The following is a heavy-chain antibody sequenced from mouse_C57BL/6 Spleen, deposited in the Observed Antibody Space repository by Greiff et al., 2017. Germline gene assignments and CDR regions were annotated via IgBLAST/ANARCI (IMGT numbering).Heavy chain of an antibody. CDR1: GYTFTTYP. Sequence: VQLQQSGAELVKPGASVKMSCKASGYTFTTYPIEWMKQNHGKSLEWIGNFHPYNDDTKYNEKFKGKATLTVEKSSSTVYLGLSRLTSDDSAVYYCAIHYYGSSYYDSFAYWGQGTLVTVSA. D-gene: IGHD1-1*01. J-gene: IGHJ3*01. CDR2: FHPYNDDT. CDR3: AIHYYGSSYYDSFAY. V-gene: IGHV1-47*01.